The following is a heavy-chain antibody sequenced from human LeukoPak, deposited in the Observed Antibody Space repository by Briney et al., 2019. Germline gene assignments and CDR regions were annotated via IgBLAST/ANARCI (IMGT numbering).Heavy chain of an antibody. D-gene: IGHD6-6*01. CDR3: ARRDIAARLNWFDP. J-gene: IGHJ5*02. CDR1: GGSFSGYY. CDR2: INHSGST. V-gene: IGHV4-34*01. Sequence: SETLSLTCAVYGGSFSGYYWSWIRQPPGKGLEWIGEINHSGSTNYNPSLKSRVTISLDTSKNQFSLKLSSVTAADTAVYYCARRDIAARLNWFDPWGQGTLVTVSS.